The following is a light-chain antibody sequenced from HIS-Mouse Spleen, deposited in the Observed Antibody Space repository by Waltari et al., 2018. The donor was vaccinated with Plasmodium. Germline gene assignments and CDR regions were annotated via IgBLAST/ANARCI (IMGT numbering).Light chain of an antibody. CDR2: DVS. CDR3: CSYAGSYTLV. Sequence: QSALTQPRSVSGSPGQSVTISCPGTSSDVGGYTYFLWYQQHPGKAPKLMIYDVSKRPSGVPDRFSGSKSGNTASLTISGLQAEDEADYYCCSYAGSYTLVFGGGTKLTVL. V-gene: IGLV2-11*01. J-gene: IGLJ2*01. CDR1: SSDVGGYTY.